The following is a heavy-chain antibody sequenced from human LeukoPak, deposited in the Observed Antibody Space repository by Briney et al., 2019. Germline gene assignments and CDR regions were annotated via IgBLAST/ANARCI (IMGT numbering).Heavy chain of an antibody. J-gene: IGHJ6*02. CDR2: INQSGRT. CDR1: GGSFSGYY. Sequence: PSETLSLTCAVYGGSFSGYYWSWIRQPPGKGLEWIGEINQSGRTNYNPSLESRVTISVDMSKNQLSLKLSSVTAADTAVYYCARVSPTVSDYYYYYGMDVWGQGTTVTVSS. V-gene: IGHV4-34*01. D-gene: IGHD4-11*01. CDR3: ARVSPTVSDYYYYYGMDV.